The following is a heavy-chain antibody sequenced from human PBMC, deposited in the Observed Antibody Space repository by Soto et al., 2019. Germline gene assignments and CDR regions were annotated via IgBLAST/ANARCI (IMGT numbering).Heavy chain of an antibody. Sequence: SVKVSCKASGGTFSSYAISWVRQAPGQGLEWMGGIIPIFGTANYAQKFQGRVTITADESTSTAYMELSSLRSEDTAVYYCASYCSGGSCYHSAFDIWGQGTMVTVS. CDR3: ASYCSGGSCYHSAFDI. J-gene: IGHJ3*02. V-gene: IGHV1-69*13. CDR1: GGTFSSYA. CDR2: IIPIFGTA. D-gene: IGHD2-15*01.